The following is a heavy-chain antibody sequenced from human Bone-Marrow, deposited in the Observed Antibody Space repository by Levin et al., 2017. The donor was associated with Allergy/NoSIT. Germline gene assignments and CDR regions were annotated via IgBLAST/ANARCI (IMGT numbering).Heavy chain of an antibody. J-gene: IGHJ4*02. V-gene: IGHV4-31*03. Sequence: PSETLSLTCTVSGASIRSGGYYWSWIRQHPVKGLEWIGYIYYNGSPYYNPSLKSRVTISLDTSKSQFSLKLSSVTAADTAVYYCARDNRYGDYALDYWGQGTLVTVSS. CDR3: ARDNRYGDYALDY. D-gene: IGHD4-17*01. CDR2: IYYNGSP. CDR1: GASIRSGGYY.